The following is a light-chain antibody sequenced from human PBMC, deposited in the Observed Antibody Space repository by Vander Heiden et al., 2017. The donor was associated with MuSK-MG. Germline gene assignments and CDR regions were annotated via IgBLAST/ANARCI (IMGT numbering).Light chain of an antibody. Sequence: EKVMTQSPATLSVSPGERATLSCRASQTVSTNVAWYQQKPGQAPRLLISGASTRATGIPARFSGSGSGTEFTLTISSLQSEDFAVYYCQQYNNWPPTFGLGTRLXIK. CDR1: QTVSTN. J-gene: IGKJ5*01. V-gene: IGKV3-15*01. CDR2: GAS. CDR3: QQYNNWPPT.